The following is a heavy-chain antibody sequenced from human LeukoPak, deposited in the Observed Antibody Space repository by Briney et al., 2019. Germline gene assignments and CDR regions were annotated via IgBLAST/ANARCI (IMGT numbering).Heavy chain of an antibody. CDR2: IYYSGST. J-gene: IGHJ4*02. CDR1: GGSISSGRYY. Sequence: PSETVSLTCTVSGGSISSGRYYWSWIRQHPGKGLEWIGYIYYSGSTYYNPSLKSRVTIPVDTSKNQFSLKLSSVTAADTAVYYCARAPPLRTGISYYFDYWGEGPVVTVSS. V-gene: IGHV4-31*03. CDR3: ARAPPLRTGISYYFDY. D-gene: IGHD3-10*01.